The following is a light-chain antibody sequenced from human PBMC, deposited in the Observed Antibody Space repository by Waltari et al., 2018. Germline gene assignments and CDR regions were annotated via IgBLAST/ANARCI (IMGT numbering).Light chain of an antibody. CDR1: SPNIRTTP. CDR2: TNN. Sequence: QSVLTQPPSASGTPGQRVTIPCSGGSPNIRTTPVNWYQQLPGTAPKLLIYTNNHRPSGVPDRFSGSKSGTSASLAISGLQVEDEADYYCAAWDDSLKGWVFGGGTKVTVL. J-gene: IGLJ3*02. V-gene: IGLV1-44*01. CDR3: AAWDDSLKGWV.